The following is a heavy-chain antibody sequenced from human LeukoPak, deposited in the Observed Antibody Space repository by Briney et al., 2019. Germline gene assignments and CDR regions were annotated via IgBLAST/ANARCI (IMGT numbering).Heavy chain of an antibody. CDR1: GGSISSSSYY. J-gene: IGHJ5*02. CDR3: ARRSSSSPTPYWFDP. CDR2: IYYSGST. V-gene: IGHV4-39*01. D-gene: IGHD6-6*01. Sequence: SETLSLTCTVSGGSISSSSYYWVWIRQPPGQGLEWIVSIYYSGSTYYNPSLKSRATISVDTSKNQFSLKLSSVTAADTAVYYCARRSSSSPTPYWFDPWGQGTLVTVSS.